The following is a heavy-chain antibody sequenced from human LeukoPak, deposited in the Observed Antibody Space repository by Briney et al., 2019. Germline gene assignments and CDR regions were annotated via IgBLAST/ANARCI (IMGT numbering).Heavy chain of an antibody. CDR3: AKLVLFSGTTGDLNY. Sequence: GGSLRLSCAASGFTFSSYWMSWVRQAPGKGLEWVSTITASGGSTYYADSVKGRFTISRDNSKNTLFLQINSRRAEDTAVYYCAKLVLFSGTTGDLNYWGQGTLVTVSS. CDR2: ITASGGST. V-gene: IGHV3-23*01. CDR1: GFTFSSYW. J-gene: IGHJ4*02. D-gene: IGHD1-1*01.